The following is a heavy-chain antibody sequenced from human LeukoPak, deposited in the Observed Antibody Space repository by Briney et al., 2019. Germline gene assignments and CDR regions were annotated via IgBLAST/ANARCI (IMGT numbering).Heavy chain of an antibody. D-gene: IGHD2-2*01. CDR1: GYTFTGYY. CDR2: MNPNSGGT. CDR3: TRDHQLPLLGWFDP. Sequence: ASVKVSCKASGYTFTGYYMHWVRQAPGQGLEWMGWMNPNSGGTNYAQKFQGRVTMTRDTSISTAYMELSRLRSDDTAIYYCTRDHQLPLLGWFDPWGQGTLVIVSS. V-gene: IGHV1-2*02. J-gene: IGHJ5*02.